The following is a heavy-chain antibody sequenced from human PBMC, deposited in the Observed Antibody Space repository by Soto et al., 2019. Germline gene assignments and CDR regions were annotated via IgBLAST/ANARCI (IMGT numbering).Heavy chain of an antibody. V-gene: IGHV4-31*02. D-gene: IGHD3-10*01. CDR1: GGSISSGRYY. CDR3: ARGLGGYGSGGGHFDY. J-gene: IGHJ4*02. Sequence: LCGGSISSGRYYWSWIRQHPGTGLEWIGYIYYSGNTYYNPSLKSRLTISVDTSKNQFSLNLNSVTAADTAVYYCARGLGGYGSGGGHFDYWGQGTLVTVSS. CDR2: IYYSGNT.